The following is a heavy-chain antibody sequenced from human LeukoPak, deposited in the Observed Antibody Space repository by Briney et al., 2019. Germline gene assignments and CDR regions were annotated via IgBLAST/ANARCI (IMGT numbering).Heavy chain of an antibody. CDR1: GGSISSGGYS. CDR3: AKEGNPLVAVAGTGYFQH. J-gene: IGHJ1*01. D-gene: IGHD6-19*01. V-gene: IGHV4-39*07. CDR2: IYYSGST. Sequence: PSQTLSLTCAVSGGSISSGGYSWGWIRQPPGKGLEWIGGIYYSGSTYYNPSLKSRVTISVDTSKNQFSLKLSSVTAADTAVYYCAKEGNPLVAVAGTGYFQHWGQGTLVTVSS.